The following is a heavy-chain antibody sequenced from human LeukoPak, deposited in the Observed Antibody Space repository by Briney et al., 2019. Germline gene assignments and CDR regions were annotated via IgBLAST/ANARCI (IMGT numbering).Heavy chain of an antibody. Sequence: GASVKVSCKASGYTFTSYYMHWVRQAPGQGLEWMGGIIPIFGTANYAQKFQGRVTITADESTSTAYMELSSLRSEDTAVYYCARDRRSITIFGVVILDAFDIWGQGTMVTVSS. J-gene: IGHJ3*02. D-gene: IGHD3-3*01. CDR3: ARDRRSITIFGVVILDAFDI. CDR2: IIPIFGTA. CDR1: GYTFTSYY. V-gene: IGHV1-69*13.